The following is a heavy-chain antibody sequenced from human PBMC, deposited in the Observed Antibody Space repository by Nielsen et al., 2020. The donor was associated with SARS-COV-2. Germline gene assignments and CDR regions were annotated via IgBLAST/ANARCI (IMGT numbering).Heavy chain of an antibody. J-gene: IGHJ3*02. CDR2: ISYDGSNK. CDR3: ARVRRVKIEATPLRGDVFDI. D-gene: IGHD5-12*01. V-gene: IGHV3-30*03. Sequence: GESLKISCAASGFTFSSYGMHWVRQAPGKGLEWVAVISYDGSNKYYVDSVKGRFTISRDNAKNSLYLQMNSLRAEDTAVYYCARVRRVKIEATPLRGDVFDIWGQGTMVTVSS. CDR1: GFTFSSYG.